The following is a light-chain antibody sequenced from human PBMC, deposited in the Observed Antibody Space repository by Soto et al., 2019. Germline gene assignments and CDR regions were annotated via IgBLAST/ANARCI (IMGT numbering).Light chain of an antibody. J-gene: IGKJ2*01. CDR1: QSLVHSDGNTY. CDR3: MQGTHWPYT. V-gene: IGKV2-30*02. Sequence: DVAMTQSPLSLPVTLGQPASISCTSSQSLVHSDGNTYLSWFQQRPGQSPRRLISKVSNRDSGVPDRFSGSASGTDFTLKISRVEAEDVGIYYCMQGTHWPYTFGQGTKLEIK. CDR2: KVS.